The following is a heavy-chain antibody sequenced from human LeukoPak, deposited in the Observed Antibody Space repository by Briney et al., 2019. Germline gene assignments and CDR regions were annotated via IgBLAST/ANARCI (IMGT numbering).Heavy chain of an antibody. J-gene: IGHJ4*02. CDR2: IHYSGTT. Sequence: SETLSLTCNVSGGSISDNDYSWDWIRQPPGKGLEWMGCIHYSGTTYSNPSLKSRISISVDTSKSQFSLKLRSVIAADTAVYHCARRYYFVSGSYYPFDFWGQGTLVTVSS. CDR3: ARRYYFVSGSYYPFDF. CDR1: GGSISDNDYS. V-gene: IGHV4-39*01. D-gene: IGHD3-10*01.